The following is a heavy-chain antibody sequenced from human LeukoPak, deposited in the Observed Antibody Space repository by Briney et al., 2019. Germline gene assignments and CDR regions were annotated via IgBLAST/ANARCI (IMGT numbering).Heavy chain of an antibody. CDR2: TYYRSKWYN. J-gene: IGHJ5*02. CDR3: ARGEVVVVPAAMLPLNWFDP. CDR1: GDSVASNSAA. D-gene: IGHD2-2*01. Sequence: SQTLSLTCAISGDSVASNSAAWNWIRQSPSRGLEWLGRTYYRSKWYNDYAVSVKSRITINPHTPKNHFYLQLHSVTPEDTAVYYCARGEVVVVPAAMLPLNWFDPWRQGTLVTGSS. V-gene: IGHV6-1*01.